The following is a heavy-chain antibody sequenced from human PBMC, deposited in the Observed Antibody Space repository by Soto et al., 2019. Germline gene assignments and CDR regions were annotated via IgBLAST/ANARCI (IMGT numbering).Heavy chain of an antibody. D-gene: IGHD3-3*01. V-gene: IGHV4-39*01. J-gene: IGHJ5*02. CDR1: GCSLSRSRFF. CDR3: ARMGDFWSGPGELDP. CDR2: VYYNGFP. Sequence: PSETPSPTCTVSGCSLSRSRFFWGWIPQPPGEGLVWIGSVYYNGFPYYNPSLKSRVTLSVDTSKNQFSLKLTSVTAADTAFFYCARMGDFWSGPGELDPWGQGTLVTVSS.